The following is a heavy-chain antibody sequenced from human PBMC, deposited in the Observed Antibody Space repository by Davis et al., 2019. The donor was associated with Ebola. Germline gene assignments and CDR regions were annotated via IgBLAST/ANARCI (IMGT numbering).Heavy chain of an antibody. Sequence: GESLKISCAASGFTFSSYAMHWVCQAPGKGLEYVSAISSNGGSTYYANSVKGRFTISRDNSKNTLYLQMGSLRAEDMAVYYCARVGDYKDWYFDLWGRGTLVTVSS. CDR3: ARVGDYKDWYFDL. J-gene: IGHJ2*01. CDR1: GFTFSSYA. D-gene: IGHD3-16*01. V-gene: IGHV3-64*01. CDR2: ISSNGGST.